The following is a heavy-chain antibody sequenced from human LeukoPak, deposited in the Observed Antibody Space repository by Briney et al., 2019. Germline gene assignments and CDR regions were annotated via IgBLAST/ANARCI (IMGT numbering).Heavy chain of an antibody. J-gene: IGHJ4*02. D-gene: IGHD6-6*01. Sequence: GGSLRLSCAASGFSFSSYWMHWVRQTPGKGLEWISYISSSSGTLYYADSVKGRFIITRDNAKNSLYLQMNSLTDEDTAMYYCASGYSSSLNHLDYWGQGTLVTVSS. CDR2: ISSSSGTL. CDR3: ASGYSSSLNHLDY. CDR1: GFSFSSYW. V-gene: IGHV3-48*02.